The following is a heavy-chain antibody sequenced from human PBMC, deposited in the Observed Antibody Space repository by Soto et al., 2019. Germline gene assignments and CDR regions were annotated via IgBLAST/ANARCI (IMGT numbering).Heavy chain of an antibody. Sequence: PSETLSLTCTVSGGSISSYYWSWIRQPPGKGLEWIGYIYYSGSTNYNPSLKSRVTISVDTSKNQFSLKLSSVTAADTAVYYCARDRFMIFGVVPGLDVCGQGTTVTVSS. V-gene: IGHV4-59*01. CDR1: GGSISSYY. CDR3: ARDRFMIFGVVPGLDV. J-gene: IGHJ6*02. CDR2: IYYSGST. D-gene: IGHD3-3*01.